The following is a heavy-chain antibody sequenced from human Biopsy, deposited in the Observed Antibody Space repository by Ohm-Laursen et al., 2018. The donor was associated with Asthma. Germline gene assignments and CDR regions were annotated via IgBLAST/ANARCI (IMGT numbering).Heavy chain of an antibody. V-gene: IGHV1-69*13. Sequence: SVKVSCKAPGGTFSNFAISWVRQAPGQGLEWLGGIMTVFGTTNYAQKFQGRVTITADESTSTAYMEVTSLRSEDTAIYYCARCQGGWGGGWSLLLKKIYYSGMDVWGQGTAVTVSS. J-gene: IGHJ6*02. CDR3: ARCQGGWGGGWSLLLKKIYYSGMDV. CDR1: GGTFSNFA. D-gene: IGHD6-19*01. CDR2: IMTVFGTT.